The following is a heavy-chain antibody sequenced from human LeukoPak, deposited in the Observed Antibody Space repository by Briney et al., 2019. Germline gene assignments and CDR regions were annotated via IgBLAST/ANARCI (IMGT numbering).Heavy chain of an antibody. CDR1: GFTFSTSW. Sequence: GGSLRLSCEASGFTFSTSWMYWVRQAPRKGLEWVATIRQDGSQKYYVDSVKGRFTISRDNAKNSLYLQMNSLRAEDTAVYYCARESGSVTSEVDFDYWGQGTLVTVSS. CDR3: ARESGSVTSEVDFDY. V-gene: IGHV3-7*01. CDR2: IRQDGSQK. J-gene: IGHJ4*02. D-gene: IGHD4-17*01.